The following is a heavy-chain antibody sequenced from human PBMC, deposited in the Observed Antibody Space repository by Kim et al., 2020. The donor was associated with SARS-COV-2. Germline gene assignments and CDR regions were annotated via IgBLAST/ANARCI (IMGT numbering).Heavy chain of an antibody. J-gene: IGHJ4*02. Sequence: GGSLRLSCAASGFTFSSYAMSWVRQAPGKGLEWVSAISGSGGSTYYADSVKGRFTISRDNSKNTLYLQMNSLRAEDTAVYYCAKADYLLDSGSYARGATYKHWGQGTLVTVSS. CDR2: ISGSGGST. D-gene: IGHD1-26*01. CDR3: AKADYLLDSGSYARGATYKH. V-gene: IGHV3-23*01. CDR1: GFTFSSYA.